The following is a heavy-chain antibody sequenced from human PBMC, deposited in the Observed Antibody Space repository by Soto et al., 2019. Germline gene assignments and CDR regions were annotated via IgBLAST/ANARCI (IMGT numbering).Heavy chain of an antibody. CDR2: ISYDGSNK. J-gene: IGHJ6*02. V-gene: IGHV3-30*18. Sequence: PGGSLRLSCAASGFTFSSYGMHWVRQAPGKGLEWVAVISYDGSNKYYADSVKGRFTISRDNSKNTLYLQMNSLRAEDTAVYYCAKESGEQWILSYYYGMDVWGQGTTVTVSS. D-gene: IGHD6-19*01. CDR3: AKESGEQWILSYYYGMDV. CDR1: GFTFSSYG.